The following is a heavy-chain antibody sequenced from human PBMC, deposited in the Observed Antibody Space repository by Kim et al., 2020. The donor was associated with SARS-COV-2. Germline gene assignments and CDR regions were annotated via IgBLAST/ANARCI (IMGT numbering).Heavy chain of an antibody. D-gene: IGHD3-10*01. Sequence: GGSLRLSCAASGFTVSSNYMSWVRQAPGKGLEWVSVIYSGGSTNYADSVKGRFTNSRDNSKNTLYLQQNSLRGEDTAVYYCARDTYYYGSGHDAFDIWGQGTMVTVSS. V-gene: IGHV3-53*01. CDR3: ARDTYYYGSGHDAFDI. CDR2: IYSGGST. J-gene: IGHJ3*02. CDR1: GFTVSSNY.